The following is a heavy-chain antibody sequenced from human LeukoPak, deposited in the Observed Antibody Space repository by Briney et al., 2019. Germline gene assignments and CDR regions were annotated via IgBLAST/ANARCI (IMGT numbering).Heavy chain of an antibody. D-gene: IGHD3-3*01. V-gene: IGHV3-20*04. CDR1: GFTFDDYA. Sequence: GGSLRLSCAASGFTFDDYAMNWVRQAPGKGLEWVSGINWNGGSTYYRDSVKGRFTISRDNAKNSLYLQMNSLRAEDTALYYCARVKGSGYRNSIDYWGQGTLVTVSS. CDR3: ARVKGSGYRNSIDY. CDR2: INWNGGST. J-gene: IGHJ4*02.